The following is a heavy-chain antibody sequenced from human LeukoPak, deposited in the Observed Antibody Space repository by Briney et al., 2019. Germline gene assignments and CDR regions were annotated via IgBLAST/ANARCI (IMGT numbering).Heavy chain of an antibody. CDR1: GFTFSSYA. Sequence: PGGSLRLSCAASGFTFSSYAMSWVRQAPGKGLEWVAVISYDGSNKYYADSVKGRFTISRDNSKNTLYLQMNSLRAEDTAVYYCAKAHESQGMDVWGQGTTVTVSS. V-gene: IGHV3-30*18. J-gene: IGHJ6*02. CDR3: AKAHESQGMDV. CDR2: ISYDGSNK.